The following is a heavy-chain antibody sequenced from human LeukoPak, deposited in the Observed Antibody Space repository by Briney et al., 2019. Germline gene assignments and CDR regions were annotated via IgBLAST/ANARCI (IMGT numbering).Heavy chain of an antibody. J-gene: IGHJ2*01. V-gene: IGHV3-7*01. CDR2: IKEDGSEK. CDR1: RFTFSDYY. CDR3: ARDLRAGGTWSYGVYFDL. Sequence: GGSLRLSCAASRFTFSDYYTTWVRQAPGRGLEWVANIKEDGSEKNYVDSVKGRFTISRDNAKNSVYLLLNSLTPEDTAVYYCARDLRAGGTWSYGVYFDLWGRGTLVTASS. D-gene: IGHD4-17*01.